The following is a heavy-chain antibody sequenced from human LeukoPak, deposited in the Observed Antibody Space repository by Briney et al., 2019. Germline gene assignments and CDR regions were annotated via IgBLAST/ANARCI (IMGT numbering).Heavy chain of an antibody. Sequence: GGSLRLSCAASGFTFSSYSMNWVRQAPGKGLEWVSSISSSSSYIYYADSVKGRFTISRGNAKNSLYLQMNSLRAEDTAVYYCARADTLDRNAFDIWGQGTMVTVSS. CDR2: ISSSSSYI. V-gene: IGHV3-21*01. CDR1: GFTFSSYS. D-gene: IGHD1-1*01. J-gene: IGHJ3*02. CDR3: ARADTLDRNAFDI.